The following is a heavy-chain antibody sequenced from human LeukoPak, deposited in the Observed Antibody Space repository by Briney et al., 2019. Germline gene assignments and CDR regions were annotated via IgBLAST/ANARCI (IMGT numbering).Heavy chain of an antibody. J-gene: IGHJ4*02. CDR3: VKVSGMYSSSWPTDI. Sequence: GGSLRLSCAASGFTFSSYAMSWVRQAPGKGLEWVSTITGSGSSTYYADSVKGRFTISRDKSMNTLFLQMSSLRAEDTAVYYCVKVSGMYSSSWPTDIWGQGTLVTVSS. V-gene: IGHV3-23*01. CDR2: ITGSGSST. CDR1: GFTFSSYA. D-gene: IGHD6-13*01.